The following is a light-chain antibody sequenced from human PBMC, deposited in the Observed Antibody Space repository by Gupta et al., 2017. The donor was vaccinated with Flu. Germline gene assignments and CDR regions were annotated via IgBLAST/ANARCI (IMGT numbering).Light chain of an antibody. CDR3: LQDYNYAMYT. V-gene: IGKV1-6*01. CDR1: QGIRND. CDR2: AAS. Sequence: AIQMTDSPSSLSASIEDRVPITCRASQGIRNDLGWYQQKPGKAPKLLIYAASSLQSGVTSRFSGSGSGTDFTLTIISLQPEDFATYYCLQDYNYAMYTFGQGTKLEIK. J-gene: IGKJ2*01.